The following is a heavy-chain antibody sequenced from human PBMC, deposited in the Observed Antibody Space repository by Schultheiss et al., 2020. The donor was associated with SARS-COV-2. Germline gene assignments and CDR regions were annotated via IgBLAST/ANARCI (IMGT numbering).Heavy chain of an antibody. CDR3: ARASSTSYYYYMDV. Sequence: SETLSLTCAVYGGSFSGYYWSRIRQPPGKGLEWIGEINHSGSTNYNPSLKSRVTISVDTSKNQFSLKLSSVTAADTAVYYCARASSTSYYYYMDVWGKGTTVTVSS. V-gene: IGHV4-34*01. CDR1: GGSFSGYY. D-gene: IGHD2-2*01. CDR2: INHSGST. J-gene: IGHJ6*03.